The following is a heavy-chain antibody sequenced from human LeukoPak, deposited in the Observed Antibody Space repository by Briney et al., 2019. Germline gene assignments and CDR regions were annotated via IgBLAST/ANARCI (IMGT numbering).Heavy chain of an antibody. V-gene: IGHV1-8*01. D-gene: IGHD3-3*01. CDR2: MNPNSGNT. Sequence: ASVKVSCKASGYTFTSYDINWVRQATGQGLEWMGWMNPNSGNTGYAQKFQGRVTMTRNTSISTAYMELSSLRSEDTAVYYCARSQRFLECLHYYYYMDVWGKGTTVTVSS. CDR1: GYTFTSYD. CDR3: ARSQRFLECLHYYYYMDV. J-gene: IGHJ6*03.